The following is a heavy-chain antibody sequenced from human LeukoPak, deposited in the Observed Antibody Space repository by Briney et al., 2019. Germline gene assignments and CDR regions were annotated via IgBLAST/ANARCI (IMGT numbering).Heavy chain of an antibody. Sequence: PSETLSLTCTVSGGSISSSNYYWGWIRQPPGKGLEWIGNIYQSGSTYYNPSLKSRVTISLDTSKNQFSLKLSSVTAADTAVYYCARAKGLLNFFDYWGQGTLVTVSS. J-gene: IGHJ4*02. CDR3: ARAKGLLNFFDY. D-gene: IGHD2/OR15-2a*01. CDR1: GGSISSSNYY. CDR2: IYQSGST. V-gene: IGHV4-39*07.